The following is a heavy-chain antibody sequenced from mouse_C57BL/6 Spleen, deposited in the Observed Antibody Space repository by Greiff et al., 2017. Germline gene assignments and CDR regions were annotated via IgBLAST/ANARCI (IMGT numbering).Heavy chain of an antibody. CDR2: INPNYGTT. CDR3: ATTVGAKGYAMDY. V-gene: IGHV1-39*01. J-gene: IGHJ4*01. D-gene: IGHD1-1*01. CDR1: GYSFTDYN. Sequence: VQLQQSGPELVKPGASVKISCKASGYSFTDYNMNWVKQSNGKSLEWIGVINPNYGTTSYNQKFKGKATLTVDQSSSTAYMQLNNLTSEDSAVYYCATTVGAKGYAMDYWGQGTSVTVSS.